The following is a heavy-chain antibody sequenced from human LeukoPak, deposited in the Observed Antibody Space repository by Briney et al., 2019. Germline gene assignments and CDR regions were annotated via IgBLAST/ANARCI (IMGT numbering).Heavy chain of an antibody. V-gene: IGHV3-23*01. CDR3: AKRSAYVSASPHFDY. CDR1: GFTFSTYG. Sequence: PGGSLRLSYAASGFTFSTYGTNWVRQAPGKGLGWVSGVNDRGDKTYYAELVKGRFTISRDNSKNTLYLQMSSLRAEDTAIYYCAKRSAYVSASPHFDYWGQGALVAVSP. D-gene: IGHD3-10*02. J-gene: IGHJ4*02. CDR2: VNDRGDKT.